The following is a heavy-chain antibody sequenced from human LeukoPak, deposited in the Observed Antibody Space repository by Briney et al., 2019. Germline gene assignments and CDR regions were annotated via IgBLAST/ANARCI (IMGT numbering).Heavy chain of an antibody. Sequence: PGGSLRLSCAASGFTFSSYAMHWVRQAPGKGLEWVAVISYDGSNKYYADSVKGRFTISRDNAKSSLFLQMNSLRAEDTAVYYWAREVMGVWGPGTTVTVSS. J-gene: IGHJ6*02. V-gene: IGHV3-30-3*01. CDR3: AREVMGV. CDR2: ISYDGSNK. CDR1: GFTFSSYA.